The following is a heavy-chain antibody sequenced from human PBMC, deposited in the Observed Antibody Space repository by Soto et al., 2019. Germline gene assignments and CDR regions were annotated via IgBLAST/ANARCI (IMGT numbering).Heavy chain of an antibody. CDR3: VRSEATALDY. V-gene: IGHV4-31*01. CDR1: GGSISSGNYY. Sequence: SETLSLTCTVSGGSISSGNYYWSWIRQHPGKGLEWIGYIHYSGSTYYNPSLKSQVTISIDTSKNQFSLKLSSVTAADTAVYYCVRSEATALDYWGQGTLVTVSS. CDR2: IHYSGST. J-gene: IGHJ4*02.